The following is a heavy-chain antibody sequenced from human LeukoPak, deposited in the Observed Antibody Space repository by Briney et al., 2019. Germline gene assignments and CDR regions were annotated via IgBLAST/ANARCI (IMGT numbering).Heavy chain of an antibody. D-gene: IGHD1-1*01. Sequence: PGGSLRLSCVVSGFTFSSCAMNWVRQAPGKGLEWVSAISGGGGGTTYYAESVKGRFTISGDNSKNTVYLQMHSLRAEDTAIYFCAKGRAGGWNGGDRWGQGTLVTVSS. CDR2: ISGGGGGTT. V-gene: IGHV3-23*01. CDR1: GFTFSSCA. CDR3: AKGRAGGWNGGDR. J-gene: IGHJ5*02.